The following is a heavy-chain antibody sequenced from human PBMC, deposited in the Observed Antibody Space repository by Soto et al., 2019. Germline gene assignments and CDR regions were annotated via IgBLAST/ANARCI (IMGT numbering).Heavy chain of an antibody. CDR2: ISGSGDNT. CDR3: ATRRDASYYYYGMDV. Sequence: TRGSLRLSCAASGFTFSTYAMTWFRQAPGKGLEWVSGISGSGDNTYYADSVKGRFTISRDNSKNTLFLQMNSLRAEDTAVYYCATRRDASYYYYGMDVWGQGTTVTVSS. V-gene: IGHV3-23*01. CDR1: GFTFSTYA. D-gene: IGHD2-2*01. J-gene: IGHJ6*02.